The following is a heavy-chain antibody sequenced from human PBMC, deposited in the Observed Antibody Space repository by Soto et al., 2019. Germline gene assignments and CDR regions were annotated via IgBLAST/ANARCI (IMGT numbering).Heavy chain of an antibody. CDR1: GFSFSTYD. V-gene: IGHV3-48*02. D-gene: IGHD5-18*01. CDR3: ERDPQRGYSGMDV. CDR2: IRSGGQTI. Sequence: EVQLLESGGGLVQPGGSLRLSGAASGFSFSTYDMNWVRQAPGKGLEWVSYIRSGGQTIKSTDSVKGRFTISRDNDKNSVYLQMSGLRDEDTGVYYCERDPQRGYSGMDVWGQGTTVTVSS. J-gene: IGHJ6*02.